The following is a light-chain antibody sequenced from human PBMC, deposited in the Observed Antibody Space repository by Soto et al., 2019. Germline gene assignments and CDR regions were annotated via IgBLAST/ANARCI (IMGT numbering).Light chain of an antibody. CDR2: GAS. Sequence: EIVLTQSPGTLSLSPGERATLSCRASQSVSSNNLAWYQQRPGQAPRVVIYGASSRATGIPDRFSGSGSGTDFTLTISRLEPEDFAVYYCQQYGSSPFTFGPGTKVDIK. J-gene: IGKJ3*01. CDR1: QSVSSNN. V-gene: IGKV3-20*01. CDR3: QQYGSSPFT.